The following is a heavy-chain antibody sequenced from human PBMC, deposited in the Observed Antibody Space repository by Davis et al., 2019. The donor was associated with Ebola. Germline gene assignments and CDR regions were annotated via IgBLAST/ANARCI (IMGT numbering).Heavy chain of an antibody. CDR1: GFTFSNYE. CDR2: ISSGGNTI. J-gene: IGHJ5*02. Sequence: GGSLRLSCAASGFTFSNYEMNWVRQAPGKGLEWVSCISSGGNTIYYADSVKGRFTISRDNAKNSLYLQMDSLRAEDTAVYTCARGGSFDPWGQGTLVIVSS. V-gene: IGHV3-48*03. D-gene: IGHD2-15*01. CDR3: ARGGSFDP.